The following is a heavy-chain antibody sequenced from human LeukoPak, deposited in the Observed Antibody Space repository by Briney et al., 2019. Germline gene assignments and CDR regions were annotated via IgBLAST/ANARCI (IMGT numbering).Heavy chain of an antibody. CDR2: IWYDGSNT. D-gene: IGHD3-10*01. CDR1: GFTFSSYG. J-gene: IGHJ4*02. V-gene: IGHV3-33*01. CDR3: ARDGVTMVRGVIMDHAFDY. Sequence: GGSLRLSCAASGFTFSSYGMHWVRQAPGKGLEWVALIWYDGSNTYHADSVKGRFTISRDDSKSTLYLQMNSLRAEDTAVYYCARDGVTMVRGVIMDHAFDYWGQGTLVTVSS.